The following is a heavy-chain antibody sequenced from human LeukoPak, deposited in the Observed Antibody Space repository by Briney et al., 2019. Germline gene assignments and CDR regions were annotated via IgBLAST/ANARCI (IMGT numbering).Heavy chain of an antibody. CDR2: IYHSGST. Sequence: SETLSLTCTVSGYSISSGYYWGWIRQPPGKGLEWIGSIYHSGSTYYNPSLKSRVTISVDTSKNQFSLKLSSVTAADTAVYYCARGGTGTTTWFDPRGQGTLVTVSS. CDR1: GYSISSGYY. D-gene: IGHD1-7*01. V-gene: IGHV4-38-2*02. CDR3: ARGGTGTTTWFDP. J-gene: IGHJ5*02.